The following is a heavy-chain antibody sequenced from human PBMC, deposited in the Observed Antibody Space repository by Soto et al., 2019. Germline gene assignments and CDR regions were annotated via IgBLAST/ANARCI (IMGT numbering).Heavy chain of an antibody. D-gene: IGHD2-2*01. CDR1: GFTFDDYA. J-gene: IGHJ4*02. CDR2: ISWNSGSI. Sequence: GGSLRLSCAASGFTFDDYAMHWVRQAPGKGLEWVSGISWNSGSIGYADSVKGRFTISRDNAKNSLYLQMNSLRAEDTALYYCAKDRNEVPAAQFDYWGQGTLVTVSS. CDR3: AKDRNEVPAAQFDY. V-gene: IGHV3-9*01.